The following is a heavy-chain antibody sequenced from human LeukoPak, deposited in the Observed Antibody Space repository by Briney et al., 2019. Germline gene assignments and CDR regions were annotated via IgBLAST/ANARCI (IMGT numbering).Heavy chain of an antibody. V-gene: IGHV3-7*01. D-gene: IGHD1-26*01. CDR1: AFTFSSNW. CDR2: INEDGSIE. J-gene: IGHJ4*02. Sequence: TGGSMTLACAAAAFTFSSNWMTWVSQVPRKLLEWVSNINEDGSIENYVHSVRGRFSIFRDNAKDALYLQMNSLRVDDTAIYYCARDPIVGDTGGGDYWGQGTLVTVSS. CDR3: ARDPIVGDTGGGDY.